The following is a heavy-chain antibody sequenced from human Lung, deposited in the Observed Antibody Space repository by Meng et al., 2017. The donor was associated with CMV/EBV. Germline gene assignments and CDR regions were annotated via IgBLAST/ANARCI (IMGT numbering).Heavy chain of an antibody. CDR1: GFTFSSYA. D-gene: IGHD6-19*01. V-gene: IGHV3-23*01. CDR2: ISGSGGST. CDR3: ARGGPVAGKNWFDR. Sequence: GGSLRLSCAASGFTFSSYAMHWVRQAPGKGLEWVSSISGSGGSTYSADSVQGRFTISRDNSKNTLYLQMSALRDEDTALYYCARGGPVAGKNWFDRWGQGTLVTVSS. J-gene: IGHJ5*02.